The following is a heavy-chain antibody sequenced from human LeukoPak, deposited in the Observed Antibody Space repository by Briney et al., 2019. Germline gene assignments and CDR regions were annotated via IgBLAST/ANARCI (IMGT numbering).Heavy chain of an antibody. CDR1: GHAIRCSQY. CDR3: ARVVSQAAPDWYMDV. V-gene: IGHV4-28*01. Sequence: SETLSLTCGVSGHAIRCSQYWGWIRQPPGRGLQWIGHVNFPGTSAYNASLRNRVTISIEASKNRFSLRLTSVTAADAAIYYCARVVSQAAPDWYMDVWGGGTVLIVSS. CDR2: VNFPGTS. J-gene: IGHJ2*01. D-gene: IGHD2-21*01.